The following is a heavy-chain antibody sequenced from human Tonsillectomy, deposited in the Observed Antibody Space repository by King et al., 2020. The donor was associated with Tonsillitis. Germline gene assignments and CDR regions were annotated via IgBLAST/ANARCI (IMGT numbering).Heavy chain of an antibody. J-gene: IGHJ2*01. V-gene: IGHV4-39*07. D-gene: IGHD1-1*01. CDR1: GGSISSRTYY. CDR2: IYYSGST. CDR3: VRLAPNAGPAERNLYWYFHL. Sequence: QLQESGPGLVKPSETLSLTCTVSGGSISSRTYYWGWIRQPPGKGLEWIGSIYYSGSTYYNPSLKSRVTISVDTSKNQFSLNLSSVTAADTALYYCVRLAPNAGPAERNLYWYFHLWGRGTLVTVS.